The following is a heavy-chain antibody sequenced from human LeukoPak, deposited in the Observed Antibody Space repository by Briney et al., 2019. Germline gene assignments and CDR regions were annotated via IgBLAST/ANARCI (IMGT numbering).Heavy chain of an antibody. CDR1: GYTFTSYA. D-gene: IGHD3-3*01. V-gene: IGHV1-3*01. Sequence: ASVTVSCKASGYTFTSYAMHWVRQAPGQRLEWTGWINAGNGNTKYSQKFQGRVTITRDTSASTAYMELSSLRSEDTAVYYCARDPASYDFWSGYFIDSYGMDVWGQGTTVTVSS. J-gene: IGHJ6*02. CDR3: ARDPASYDFWSGYFIDSYGMDV. CDR2: INAGNGNT.